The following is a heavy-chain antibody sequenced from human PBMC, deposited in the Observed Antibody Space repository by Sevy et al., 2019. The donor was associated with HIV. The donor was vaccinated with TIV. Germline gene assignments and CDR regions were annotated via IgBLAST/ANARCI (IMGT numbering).Heavy chain of an antibody. J-gene: IGHJ6*03. CDR3: VRGPNCGVGGCQQISPYCLDV. D-gene: IGHD2-15*01. V-gene: IGHV3-72*01. CDR1: GFTFSDHY. CDR2: IRNRPNSYTT. Sequence: GGSLRLSCAASGFTFSDHYVDWVRQAPGKGLEWVGRIRNRPNSYTTRYAASVKGRFTISRDDSRNSVYLQMNSLKTQDSAVYYCVRGPNCGVGGCQQISPYCLDVWGKGATVTVSS.